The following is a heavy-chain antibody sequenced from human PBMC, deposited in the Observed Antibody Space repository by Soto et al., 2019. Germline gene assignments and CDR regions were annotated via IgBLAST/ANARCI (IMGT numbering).Heavy chain of an antibody. J-gene: IGHJ6*02. CDR2: ISGSGGGT. CDR3: AKPLYGFYGMDV. V-gene: IGHV3-23*01. Sequence: GGSLRLSCAASGFTSSSYAMNWVRQAPGKGLEWVSAISGSGGGTHYADSVKGRFTISRDNSKNTLYLQMNSLRAEDTAVYYCAKPLYGFYGMDVWGQGTTVTVSS. CDR1: GFTSSSYA. D-gene: IGHD3-3*01.